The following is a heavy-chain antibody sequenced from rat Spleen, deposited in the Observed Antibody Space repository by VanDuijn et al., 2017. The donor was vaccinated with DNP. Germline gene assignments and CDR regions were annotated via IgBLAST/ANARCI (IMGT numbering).Heavy chain of an antibody. V-gene: IGHV5S10*01. CDR1: GFTFSDYN. J-gene: IGHJ3*01. CDR3: ATRESGEGWFAY. Sequence: EVQLVESGGGLVQPGRSLKLSCAASGFTFSDYNMAWARQAPKKGLEWVATIIYDGSRTYYRDSVKGRFTISRDNAKSTLYLQMDSLRSEDTATYYCATRESGEGWFAYWGQGTLVTVSS. CDR2: IIYDGSRT. D-gene: IGHD1-1*01.